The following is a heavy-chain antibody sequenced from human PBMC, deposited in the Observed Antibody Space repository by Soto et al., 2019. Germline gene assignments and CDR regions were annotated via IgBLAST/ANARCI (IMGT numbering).Heavy chain of an antibody. CDR1: GGTFSSYA. CDR2: IIPIFGTA. V-gene: IGHV1-69*12. D-gene: IGHD6-13*01. J-gene: IGHJ6*02. CDR3: ARRGAAAARAYYYGMDV. Sequence: QVQLVQSGAEVKKPGSSVKVSCKASGGTFSSYAISWVRQAPGQGLEWMGGIIPIFGTANYAQKFQGRVTITADESTSTANMELSSLRSEDTAVYYCARRGAAAARAYYYGMDVWGQGTTVTVSS.